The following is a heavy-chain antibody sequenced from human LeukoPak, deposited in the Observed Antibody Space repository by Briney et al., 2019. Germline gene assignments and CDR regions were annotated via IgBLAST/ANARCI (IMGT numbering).Heavy chain of an antibody. CDR2: IYYSGSI. Sequence: SETLSLTCTVSGGSISSGGYYWSWIRQHPGKGLEWIGYIYYSGSINYNPSLKSRVTISVDTSKNQFSLKLSSVTAADTAVYYCATSDSSGWYFSGFDPWGQGTLVTVSS. D-gene: IGHD6-13*01. V-gene: IGHV4-61*08. CDR1: GGSISSGGYY. CDR3: ATSDSSGWYFSGFDP. J-gene: IGHJ5*02.